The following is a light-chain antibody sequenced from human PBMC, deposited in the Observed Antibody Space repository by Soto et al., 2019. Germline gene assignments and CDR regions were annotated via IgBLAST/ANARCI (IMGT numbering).Light chain of an antibody. CDR2: DVS. Sequence: QSALTQPASVSGSPGQSITISCTGSSSDIGGYNYVSWYQQHPGKAPKLLIYDVSYRPSGISDRFSGSKSGNTASLTISGPQSDDEADYYCSSYGASSTLFGGGTKLTVL. V-gene: IGLV2-14*03. CDR1: SSDIGGYNY. J-gene: IGLJ2*01. CDR3: SSYGASSTL.